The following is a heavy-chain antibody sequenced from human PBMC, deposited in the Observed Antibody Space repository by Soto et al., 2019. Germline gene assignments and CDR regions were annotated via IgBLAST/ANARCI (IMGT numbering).Heavy chain of an antibody. CDR3: TTDRRLGGTSPHFDN. Sequence: EVQLLESGGGLVEPGGSLRLSCVASGFSFAKAWMSWVRQAPGEGLEWVGRIKSKTDAETINYAAPVRDRFTISRDDSKEALYLQMNSLKIEDTAVYYCTTDRRLGGTSPHFDNWGQGTEVTVSS. V-gene: IGHV3-15*01. J-gene: IGHJ4*02. D-gene: IGHD1-26*01. CDR1: GFSFAKAW. CDR2: IKSKTDAETI.